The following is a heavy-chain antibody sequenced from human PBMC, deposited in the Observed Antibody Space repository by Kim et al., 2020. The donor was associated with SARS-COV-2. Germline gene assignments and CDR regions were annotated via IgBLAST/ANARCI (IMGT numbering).Heavy chain of an antibody. CDR3: ATDLPPGDV. Sequence: GGSLRLSCAASGFTVSSNYMSWVRQAPGKGLEWVSVIYSGGSTYYADAVKGRFTISSDNSKNTLQLQMNSLIADDTAAYYCATDLPPGDVWGQGTTDTGS. J-gene: IGHJ6*02. CDR2: IYSGGST. CDR1: GFTVSSNY. V-gene: IGHV3-53*01.